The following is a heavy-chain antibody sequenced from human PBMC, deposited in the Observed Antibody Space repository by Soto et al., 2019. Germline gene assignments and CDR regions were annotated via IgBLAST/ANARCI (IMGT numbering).Heavy chain of an antibody. Sequence: QLQLQESGPGLVKPSETLSLTCTVSGGSISSGSYCWGWIRQPPGKGLEWIGSIYYSGTTYYNPSLKSRLTMSVDTSKNQFSLRLSSVTAADTAVYYCARQVYYGAQFDYWGQGTLVTVSS. V-gene: IGHV4-39*01. CDR2: IYYSGTT. J-gene: IGHJ4*02. CDR1: GGSISSGSYC. CDR3: ARQVYYGAQFDY. D-gene: IGHD4-17*01.